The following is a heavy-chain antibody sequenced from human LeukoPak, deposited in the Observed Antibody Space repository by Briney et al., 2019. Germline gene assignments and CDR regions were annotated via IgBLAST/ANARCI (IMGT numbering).Heavy chain of an antibody. CDR2: ISGSGGST. Sequence: LGGSLRLSCAASGFTFSSYAMSWVRQAPGKGLEWVSAISGSGGSTYYADSVKGRFTISRDNSKNTLYLQMNSLRAEDTAVYYCAGGYCSSTSCYTGYYYMDVWGKGTTVTVSS. V-gene: IGHV3-23*01. CDR3: AGGYCSSTSCYTGYYYMDV. D-gene: IGHD2-2*02. CDR1: GFTFSSYA. J-gene: IGHJ6*03.